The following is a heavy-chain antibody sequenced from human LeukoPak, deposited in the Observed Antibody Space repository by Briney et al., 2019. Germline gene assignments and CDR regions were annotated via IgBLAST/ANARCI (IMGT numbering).Heavy chain of an antibody. D-gene: IGHD3-3*01. J-gene: IGHJ6*03. CDR2: IYYSGST. CDR1: GGSISSYY. Sequence: SETLSLTCTVSGGSISSYYWSWIRQPPGKGLEWIGYIYYSGSTNYNPSLKSRVTISVNTSKNQFSLKQNSVTAADTAVYYCAREVDFWSDYYPGPRPPYPYYYYMDVWGEGTTVTVSS. V-gene: IGHV4-59*01. CDR3: AREVDFWSDYYPGPRPPYPYYYYMDV.